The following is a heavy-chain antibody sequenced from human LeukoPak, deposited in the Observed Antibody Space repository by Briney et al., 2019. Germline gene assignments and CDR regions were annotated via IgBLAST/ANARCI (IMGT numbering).Heavy chain of an antibody. D-gene: IGHD6-6*01. CDR3: ARVKQLNDDY. CDR1: GFTFSSYA. CDR2: ISYDGSNK. J-gene: IGHJ4*02. Sequence: PGRSLRLSCAASGFTFSSYAMHWVRQAPGKGLEWVAVISYDGSNKYYADSVKGRFTISRDNSKNTLYLQMNSLRAEDTAVYYCARVKQLNDDYWGQGTLVTVSS. V-gene: IGHV3-30*04.